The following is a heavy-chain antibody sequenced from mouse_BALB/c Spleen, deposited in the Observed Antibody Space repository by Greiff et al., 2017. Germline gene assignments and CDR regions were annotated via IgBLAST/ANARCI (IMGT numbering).Heavy chain of an antibody. D-gene: IGHD1-1*01. CDR3: TLLPGPFAY. Sequence: EVQLQESGAELVRSGASVKLSCTASGYTIKDYYMHWVKQRPEQGLEWIGGIVPENGDTEYAPKFQGKATMTADTSSNTAYLQLSSLTSEDTAVYYCTLLPGPFAYWGQGTPVTVSA. J-gene: IGHJ3*01. CDR1: GYTIKDYY. V-gene: IGHV14-4*02. CDR2: IVPENGDT.